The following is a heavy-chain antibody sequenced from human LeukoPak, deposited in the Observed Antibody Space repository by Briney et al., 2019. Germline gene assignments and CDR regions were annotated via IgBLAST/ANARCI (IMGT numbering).Heavy chain of an antibody. CDR2: INHDGSGT. V-gene: IGHV3-74*01. CDR1: GFTLSSNW. Sequence: PGGSLRLSCVVSGFTLSSNWMHWVRQPPGKGLVWVSRINHDGSGTSYADSVKGRFTISRDNSKSTLYLQMNSLTAEDTAVYYCAKRYYYGSGSFDYWGQGTLVTVSS. D-gene: IGHD3-10*01. CDR3: AKRYYYGSGSFDY. J-gene: IGHJ4*02.